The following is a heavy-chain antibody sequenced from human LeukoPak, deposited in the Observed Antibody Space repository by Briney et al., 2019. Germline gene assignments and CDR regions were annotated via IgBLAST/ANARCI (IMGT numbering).Heavy chain of an antibody. CDR2: ISYDGSNK. CDR1: EFTFSSYA. V-gene: IGHV3-30-3*01. J-gene: IGHJ4*02. CDR3: AREECDGGSCIGDY. D-gene: IGHD2-15*01. Sequence: GGSLRLSCAASEFTFSSYAMHWVRQAPGKGLEWVAVISYDGSNKYYADSVKGRFTISRDNSKNTLYLQMNSLRAGDTAVYYCAREECDGGSCIGDYWGQGTLVTVSS.